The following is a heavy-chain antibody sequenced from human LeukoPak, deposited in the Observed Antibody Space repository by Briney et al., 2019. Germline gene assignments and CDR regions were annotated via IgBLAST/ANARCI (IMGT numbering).Heavy chain of an antibody. D-gene: IGHD3-10*01. Sequence: ASVKVSCKASGYTFTDYYLHWVRQAPGQGLEWMGWINLNSGGTNYAQKFQGRVTMTRDTSTSTVYMELSSLRSEDTAVYYCARGPRITLIRGGHWYFYMDVWGKGTTVTISS. V-gene: IGHV1-2*02. CDR1: GYTFTDYY. CDR3: ARGPRITLIRGGHWYFYMDV. CDR2: INLNSGGT. J-gene: IGHJ6*03.